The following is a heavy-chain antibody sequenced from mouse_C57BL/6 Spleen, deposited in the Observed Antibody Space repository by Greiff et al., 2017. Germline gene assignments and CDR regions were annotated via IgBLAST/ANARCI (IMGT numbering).Heavy chain of an antibody. D-gene: IGHD1-1*01. Sequence: QVQLQQPGAELVMPGASVKLSCTASGYTFTSYWMHWVKQRPGQGLEWIGEIDPSDSYTNYNQKFKGKSTLTVDKSSSTAYMQLSSLTSEDSAVYYRARRPVTTVVDWYFDVWGTGTTVTVST. CDR2: IDPSDSYT. J-gene: IGHJ1*03. CDR1: GYTFTSYW. CDR3: ARRPVTTVVDWYFDV. V-gene: IGHV1-69*01.